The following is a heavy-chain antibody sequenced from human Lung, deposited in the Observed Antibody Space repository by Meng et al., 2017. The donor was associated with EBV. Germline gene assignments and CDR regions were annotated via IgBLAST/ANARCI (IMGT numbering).Heavy chain of an antibody. CDR3: AKDCFGARDY. J-gene: IGHJ4*02. V-gene: IGHV3-74*01. D-gene: IGHD1-26*01. CDR2: INEDGSVV. Sequence: GGGLVQPVGSLRLSCVGSGISAYWVHWVRQVPGKGLVWVSRINEDGSVVNYADSVKGRFTIFRDNAKNTVSLQMNSLRVEDTALYYCAKDCFGARDYWGQGTLVTV. CDR1: GISAYW.